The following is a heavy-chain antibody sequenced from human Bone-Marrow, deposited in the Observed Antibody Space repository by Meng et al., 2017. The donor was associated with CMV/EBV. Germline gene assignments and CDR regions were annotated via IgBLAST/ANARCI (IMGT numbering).Heavy chain of an antibody. CDR2: INSDGSST. Sequence: GESLKISCAASGFTFSSYWMHWVRQAPGKGLVWVSRINSDGSSTSYADSVKGRFTISRDNAKNTLYLQMNSLRAEDTAVYYCARDRHQALYDDFWSGTKNYYYYYGMDVWGQGTTVTVSS. CDR1: GFTFSSYW. J-gene: IGHJ6*02. D-gene: IGHD3-3*01. V-gene: IGHV3-74*01. CDR3: ARDRHQALYDDFWSGTKNYYYYYGMDV.